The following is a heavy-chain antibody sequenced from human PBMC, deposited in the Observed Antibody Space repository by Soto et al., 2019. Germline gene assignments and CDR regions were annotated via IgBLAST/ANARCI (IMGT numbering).Heavy chain of an antibody. CDR1: GYTFTSYY. V-gene: IGHV1-46*01. Sequence: QVQLVQSGAEVKKPGAAVKVSCKASGYTFTSYYIHWVRQAPGQGLEWMGVINPSGGSTTYAQRFHGRVTMTRDASTRTVYMQLSSLSSGDTAVYYCARTSLDYICDFWGQGTLVTVSS. D-gene: IGHD4-4*01. J-gene: IGHJ4*02. CDR3: ARTSLDYICDF. CDR2: INPSGGST.